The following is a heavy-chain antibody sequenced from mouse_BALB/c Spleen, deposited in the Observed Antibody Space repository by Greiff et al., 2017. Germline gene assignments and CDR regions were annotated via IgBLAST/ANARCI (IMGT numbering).Heavy chain of an antibody. J-gene: IGHJ3*01. V-gene: IGHV3-2*02. CDR1: GYSITSDYA. Sequence: EVQLQQSGPGLVKPSQSLSLTCTVTGYSITSDYAWNWIRQFPGNKLEWMGYISYSGSTSYNPSLKSRISITRDTSKNQFFLQLNSVTTEDSATYYWARGGSFAYWGQGTLVTVSA. CDR3: ARGGSFAY. CDR2: ISYSGST.